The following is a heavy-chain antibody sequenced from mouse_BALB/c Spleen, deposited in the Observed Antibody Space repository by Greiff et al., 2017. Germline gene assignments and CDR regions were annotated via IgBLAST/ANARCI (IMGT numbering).Heavy chain of an antibody. Sequence: LQQPGSELVRPGASVKLSCKASGYTFTSYWMHWVKQRPGQGLEWIGNIYPGSGSTNYDEKFKSKATLTVDTSSSTAYMQLSSLTSEDSAVYYCTPHYYGYFDYWGQATTLTVSS. J-gene: IGHJ2*01. CDR3: TPHYYGYFDY. CDR1: GYTFTSYW. V-gene: IGHV1S22*01. CDR2: IYPGSGST. D-gene: IGHD1-2*01.